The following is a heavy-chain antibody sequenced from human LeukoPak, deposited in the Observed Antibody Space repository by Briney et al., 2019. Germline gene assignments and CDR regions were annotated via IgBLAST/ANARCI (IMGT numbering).Heavy chain of an antibody. Sequence: ASVKVSCKASGYTFTSYDINWVRQATGQGLEWMGWMNPNSGNTGYAQKFQGRVTMTRNTSISTAYMELSSLRSEDTAVYYCARVANYDILTGYYYYYYMDVWGKGPRSPSP. CDR2: MNPNSGNT. CDR3: ARVANYDILTGYYYYYYMDV. CDR1: GYTFTSYD. V-gene: IGHV1-8*01. D-gene: IGHD3-9*01. J-gene: IGHJ6*03.